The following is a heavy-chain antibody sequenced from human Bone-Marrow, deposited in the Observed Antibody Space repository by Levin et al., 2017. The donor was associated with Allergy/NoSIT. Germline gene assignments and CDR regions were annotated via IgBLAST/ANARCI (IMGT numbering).Heavy chain of an antibody. Sequence: SETLSLTCTASGGSISSYHWSWIRQPPGKGLEWIGYIYDIGSTYYNPSPRSRVTIYVDTSKNQFSLQLNSVTAAKTAVYYTATDEKGVGGKGAWGQGTLVTVSS. CDR2: IYDIGST. D-gene: IGHD2-15*01. CDR1: GGSISSYH. CDR3: ATDEKGVGGKGA. J-gene: IGHJ5*02. V-gene: IGHV4-59*01.